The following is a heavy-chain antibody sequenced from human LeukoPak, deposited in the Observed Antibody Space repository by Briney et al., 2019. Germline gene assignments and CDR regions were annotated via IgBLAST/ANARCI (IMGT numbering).Heavy chain of an antibody. Sequence: GGSLRLSCAASGFTFSSYAMSWVRQAPGKGLEWVSDISGRGGTTYYADSVKGRFTISRDNSKNTLYVQMNSLRAEDTAVYYCAGGYCSSTSCYYYYYYGMDVWGQGTTVTVSS. CDR3: AGGYCSSTSCYYYYYYGMDV. CDR1: GFTFSSYA. J-gene: IGHJ6*02. D-gene: IGHD2-2*01. V-gene: IGHV3-23*01. CDR2: ISGRGGTT.